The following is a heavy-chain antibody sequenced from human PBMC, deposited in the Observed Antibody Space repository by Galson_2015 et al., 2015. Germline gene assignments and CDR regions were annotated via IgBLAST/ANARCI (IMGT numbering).Heavy chain of an antibody. D-gene: IGHD4-17*01. CDR1: GYTFTSYA. CDR3: AREEGMTTVTVIFDY. Sequence: SVKVSCKASGYTFTSYAMHCVRQAPGQGLEWMGIINPSGGSTSYAQKFQGRVTMTRDTSTSTVYMELSSLRSEDTAVYYCAREEGMTTVTVIFDYWGQGTLVTVSS. CDR2: INPSGGST. V-gene: IGHV1-46*01. J-gene: IGHJ4*02.